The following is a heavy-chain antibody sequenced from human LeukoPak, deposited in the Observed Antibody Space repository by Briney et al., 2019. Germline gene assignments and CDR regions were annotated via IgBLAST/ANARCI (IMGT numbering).Heavy chain of an antibody. D-gene: IGHD3-10*01. CDR3: AGAYYGSGSPSDY. J-gene: IGHJ4*02. V-gene: IGHV1-3*01. Sequence: ASVKVSCKASGYTFTSYAMHWVRQAPGQRLEWMGWINAGNGNTKYSQKFQGRVTITRDTSASTAYMELSSLRSEDTAVYYCAGAYYGSGSPSDYWGQGTLVTVSS. CDR2: INAGNGNT. CDR1: GYTFTSYA.